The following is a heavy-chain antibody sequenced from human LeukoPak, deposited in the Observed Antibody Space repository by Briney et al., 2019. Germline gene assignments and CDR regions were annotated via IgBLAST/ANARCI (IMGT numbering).Heavy chain of an antibody. J-gene: IGHJ3*02. V-gene: IGHV4-38-2*02. D-gene: IGHD5-12*01. CDR1: GYSISSGYY. CDR2: IYHSGST. Sequence: SETLSLTCTVSGYSISSGYYWGWIRQPPGKGLEWIGSIYHSGSTYYNPSLKSRVTISVDTSKNQFSLKLSSVTAADTAVYYCARGNIVATGAFDIWGQGTMVTVSS. CDR3: ARGNIVATGAFDI.